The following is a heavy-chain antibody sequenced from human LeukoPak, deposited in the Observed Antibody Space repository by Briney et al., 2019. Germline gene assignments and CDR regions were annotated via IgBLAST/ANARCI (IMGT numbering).Heavy chain of an antibody. V-gene: IGHV4-39*07. CDR2: IYYSGST. CDR1: GGSISSSSYY. J-gene: IGHJ4*02. CDR3: AKDGDIVVVPAAIPLDY. D-gene: IGHD2-2*02. Sequence: SETLSLTCTVSGGSISSSSYYWGWIRQPPGKGLEWIGSIYYSGSTYYNPSLKSRVTISVDTSKNQFSLKLSSVTAADTAVYYCAKDGDIVVVPAAIPLDYWGQGTLVTVSS.